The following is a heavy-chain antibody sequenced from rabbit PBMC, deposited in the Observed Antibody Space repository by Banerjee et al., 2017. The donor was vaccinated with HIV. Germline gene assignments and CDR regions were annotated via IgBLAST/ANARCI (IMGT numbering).Heavy chain of an antibody. Sequence: QSLEESGGDLVKPGGSLTLTCTASGFSFSSSYWICWVRQAPGKGLEWIACIYAGSSGSTYYAAWAKGRFTISKTSSTTVTLQMTSLTAADTATYFCARRWGGYSFDLWGPGTLVTVS. CDR1: GFSFSSSYW. CDR2: IYAGSSGST. D-gene: IGHD3-1*01. J-gene: IGHJ4*01. V-gene: IGHV1S40*01. CDR3: ARRWGGYSFDL.